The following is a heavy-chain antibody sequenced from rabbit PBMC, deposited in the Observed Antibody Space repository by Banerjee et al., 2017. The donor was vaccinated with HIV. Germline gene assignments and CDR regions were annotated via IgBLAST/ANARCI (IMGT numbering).Heavy chain of an antibody. Sequence: QEQLVESGGGLVQPEGSLTLTCTASGFSFSSSYYMCWVRQAPGKGLEWIGCIYAGSGSTHYASWAKGRFTISKTSSTTVTLQMTSLTAADTATYFCAREFGSSYLVYGMDLRGQGTLVTVS. V-gene: IGHV1S45*01. CDR2: IYAGSGST. CDR1: GFSFSSSYY. CDR3: AREFGSSYLVYGMDL. J-gene: IGHJ6*01. D-gene: IGHD8-1*01.